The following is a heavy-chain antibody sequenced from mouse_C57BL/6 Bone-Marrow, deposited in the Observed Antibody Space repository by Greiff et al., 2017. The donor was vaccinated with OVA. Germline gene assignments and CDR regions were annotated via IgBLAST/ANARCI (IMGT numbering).Heavy chain of an antibody. Sequence: QVQLQQSGAELVKPGASVKLSCKASGYTFTEYTIHWVKQRSGQGLEWIGWFYPGSGSIKFNEKFKDKATLTADKSSSTVYMELSRLTSEDSAVYFCARHGGRTGTLYYYAMDYWGQGTSVTVSS. D-gene: IGHD4-1*01. CDR2: FYPGSGSI. J-gene: IGHJ4*01. CDR1: GYTFTEYT. V-gene: IGHV1-62-2*01. CDR3: ARHGGRTGTLYYYAMDY.